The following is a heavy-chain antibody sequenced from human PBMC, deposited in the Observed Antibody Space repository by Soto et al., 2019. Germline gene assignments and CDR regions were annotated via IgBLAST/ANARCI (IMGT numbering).Heavy chain of an antibody. Sequence: SDSLSLTFSSSGCPISTSDYYWSWMRQPPGKGLEWIGFIFDSGNTYYSPSLKSRVTLSIDTSKNQFSLHLNSVTAADTAVYSCAGEPKGGPAAGAFDIWGQGTMVT. J-gene: IGHJ3*02. CDR2: IFDSGNT. CDR3: AGEPKGGPAAGAFDI. V-gene: IGHV4-30-4*02. D-gene: IGHD2-2*01. CDR1: GCPISTSDYY.